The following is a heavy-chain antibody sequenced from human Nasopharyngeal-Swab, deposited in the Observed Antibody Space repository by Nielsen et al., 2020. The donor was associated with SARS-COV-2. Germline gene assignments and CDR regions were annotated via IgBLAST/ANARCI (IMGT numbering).Heavy chain of an antibody. D-gene: IGHD6-19*01. V-gene: IGHV4-39*01. CDR3: ARPSYSSGWSSWYYYYGMDV. CDR2: IYYSGST. Sequence: LSLSCTLAGGSIISSSYDWGWLRQPPWKGLEWIGRIYYSGSTYYNPSLKSRVTITLDTSQNQFSLTLRSVTAADTAVYYCARPSYSSGWSSWYYYYGMDVWGQGTTVTVSS. CDR1: GGSIISSSYD. J-gene: IGHJ6*02.